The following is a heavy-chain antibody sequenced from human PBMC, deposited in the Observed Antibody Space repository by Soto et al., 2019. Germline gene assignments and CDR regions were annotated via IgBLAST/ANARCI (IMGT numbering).Heavy chain of an antibody. CDR3: ARDKRDLRFLEWTYYFDF. V-gene: IGHV3-30-3*01. D-gene: IGHD3-3*01. CDR2: ISYDGSNK. Sequence: QVQLVESGGGVVQPGRSLRLSCAASGFTFSSYAMHWVRQAPGKGLEWVAVISYDGSNKYYADPVKGRFTISRDNSKNTLYLQMNSLGAEDTAVYYCARDKRDLRFLEWTYYFDFWGQGTLVTFSS. CDR1: GFTFSSYA. J-gene: IGHJ4*02.